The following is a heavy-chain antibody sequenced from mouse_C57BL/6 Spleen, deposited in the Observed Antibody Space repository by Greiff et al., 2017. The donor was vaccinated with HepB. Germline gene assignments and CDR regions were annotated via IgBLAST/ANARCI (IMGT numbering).Heavy chain of an antibody. D-gene: IGHD1-3*01. CDR1: GFTFSSYA. CDR3: ARSGGYFDV. CDR2: ISDGGSYT. J-gene: IGHJ1*03. V-gene: IGHV5-4*01. Sequence: EVQVVESGGGLVKPGGSLKLSCAASGFTFSSYAMTWVRQTPEKRLEWVATISDGGSYTYYPDNVKGRFTISRDNAKSNLYLQMSHLKSEDTAMYYCARSGGYFDVWGTGTTVTVSS.